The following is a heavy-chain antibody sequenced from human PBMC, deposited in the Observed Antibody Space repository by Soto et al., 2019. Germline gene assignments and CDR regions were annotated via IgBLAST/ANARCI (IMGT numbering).Heavy chain of an antibody. J-gene: IGHJ4*02. Sequence: PGGSLRLSCAASGFTFGTYAVSWVRQAPGKGLEWLGRIGSKGETYATAYAASVKGRFTISRDDSKNTAYLQMNSLESEDTAVYYCSRDDSDWFFNWGRGTLVTVSS. V-gene: IGHV3-73*01. CDR3: SRDDSDWFFN. CDR1: GFTFGTYA. CDR2: IGSKGETYAT. D-gene: IGHD3-9*01.